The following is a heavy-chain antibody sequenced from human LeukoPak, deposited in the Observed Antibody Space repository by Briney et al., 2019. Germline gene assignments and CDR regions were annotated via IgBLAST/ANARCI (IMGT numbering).Heavy chain of an antibody. D-gene: IGHD3-22*01. CDR2: IYTSGST. V-gene: IGHV4-59*10. J-gene: IGHJ6*03. CDR3: TRGSIAYYYMDV. CDR1: GGSFSGYY. Sequence: KPSETLSLTCAVYGGSFSGYYWSWIRQPAGKGLEWIGRIYTSGSTNYNPSLKSRVTISVDTSKNQFSLKLSSVTAADTAVYYCTRGSIAYYYMDVWGKGTTVTISS.